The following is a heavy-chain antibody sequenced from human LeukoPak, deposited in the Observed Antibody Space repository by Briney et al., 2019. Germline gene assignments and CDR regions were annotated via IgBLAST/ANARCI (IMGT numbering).Heavy chain of an antibody. CDR2: ISGTTGNT. J-gene: IGHJ4*02. CDR1: GFTFSGYA. V-gene: IGHV3-23*01. Sequence: GGSLRLSCAASGFTFSGYAMFWVRQAPGQGLAWVSAISGTTGNTYYADSVKGRFTISRDNSKNTVYLQMNSLRAEDTAVYYCATPAYRDRGGFEYWGQGTLVTVSS. D-gene: IGHD1-26*01. CDR3: ATPAYRDRGGFEY.